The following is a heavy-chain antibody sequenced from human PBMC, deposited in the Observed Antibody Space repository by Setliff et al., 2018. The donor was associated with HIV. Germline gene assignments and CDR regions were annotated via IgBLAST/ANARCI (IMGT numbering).Heavy chain of an antibody. CDR1: GGSVSSPSYY. CDR3: ATCRHRPSNWFGPWGQGTVGETGYYGIDV. CDR2: VYNSGIT. Sequence: SETLSLTCAVSGGSVSSPSYYWGWIRQPPGRGLEWIGSVYNSGITFKNPSLKSRVSISVDRSGNQFSLRLTSVTAADTAVYYCATCRHRPSNWFGPWGQGTVGETGYYGIDVWGPGTTVTVSS. J-gene: IGHJ6*02. D-gene: IGHD3-10*01. V-gene: IGHV4-39*07.